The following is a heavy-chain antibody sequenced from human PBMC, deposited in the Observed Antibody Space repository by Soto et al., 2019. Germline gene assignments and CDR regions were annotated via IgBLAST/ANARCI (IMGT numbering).Heavy chain of an antibody. CDR3: SFQESTTVTTFEC. CDR2: IKSKTDGGTT. V-gene: IGHV3-15*01. J-gene: IGHJ4*02. CDR1: GFSFSNVW. Sequence: GGSLRLSCAASGFSFSNVWMSWVRQAPGKGLEWVGRIKSKTDGGTTDYAAPVKGRFTISRDDSKTTLYLQMNSLKTEDTAVYYCSFQESTTVTTFECWGQGTLVTVSS. D-gene: IGHD4-17*01.